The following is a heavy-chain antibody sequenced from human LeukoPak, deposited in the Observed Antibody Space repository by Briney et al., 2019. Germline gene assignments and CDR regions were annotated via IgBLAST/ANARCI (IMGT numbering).Heavy chain of an antibody. Sequence: GGSLRLSCAASGFSFSDYYMTWIRQAPGKGLEWLSFISSTGSTIYYADSVKGRFTISRDNAKNSLYLQLNSLRAEDTAVYCCARRNYYYDGSSHYYYFDYWGQGTLVTVSS. V-gene: IGHV3-11*01. CDR2: ISSTGSTI. CDR1: GFSFSDYY. CDR3: ARRNYYYDGSSHYYYFDY. D-gene: IGHD3-22*01. J-gene: IGHJ4*02.